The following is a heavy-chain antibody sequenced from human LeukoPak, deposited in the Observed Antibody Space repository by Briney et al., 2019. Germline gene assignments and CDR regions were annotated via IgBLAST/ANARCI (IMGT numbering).Heavy chain of an antibody. J-gene: IGHJ3*02. Sequence: SETLSLTCTVSGGSISSGDYYWSWIRQPPGKGLEWIGYIYYSGSTYYNPSLKSRVTISVDTSKNQFSLKLSSVTAADTAVYYCASGYYYDSSGYYGGQHAFDIWGRGTMVTVSS. CDR1: GGSISSGDYY. CDR2: IYYSGST. CDR3: ASGYYYDSSGYYGGQHAFDI. D-gene: IGHD3-22*01. V-gene: IGHV4-30-4*08.